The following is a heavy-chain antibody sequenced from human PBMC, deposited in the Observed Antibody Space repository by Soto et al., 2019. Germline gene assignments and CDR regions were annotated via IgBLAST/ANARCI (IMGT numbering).Heavy chain of an antibody. CDR3: ARSGGNTPEVTYYDFWSGYGGGFDP. Sequence: SVKVSCKASGGTFSSYAISWVRQAPGQGLEWMGGIIPIFGTANYAQKFQGRVTITADESTSTAYMELSSLRSEDTAVYYCARSGGNTPEVTYYDFWSGYGGGFDPWGQGTLVTVSS. J-gene: IGHJ5*02. CDR1: GGTFSSYA. CDR2: IIPIFGTA. D-gene: IGHD3-3*01. V-gene: IGHV1-69*13.